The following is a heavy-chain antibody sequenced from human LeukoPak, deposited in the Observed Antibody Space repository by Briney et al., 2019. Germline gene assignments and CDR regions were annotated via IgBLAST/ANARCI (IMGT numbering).Heavy chain of an antibody. Sequence: GRSLRLSCAASGFTFSGYGMHWVRQAPGKGLEWVAVIWYDGSNKYYADSVKGRFTISRDNSKNTLYLQMNSLRAEDTAVYYCARVAHYSSSWYDPSFYYYGMDVWGQGTTVTVSS. CDR3: ARVAHYSSSWYDPSFYYYGMDV. CDR1: GFTFSGYG. J-gene: IGHJ6*02. D-gene: IGHD6-13*01. CDR2: IWYDGSNK. V-gene: IGHV3-33*01.